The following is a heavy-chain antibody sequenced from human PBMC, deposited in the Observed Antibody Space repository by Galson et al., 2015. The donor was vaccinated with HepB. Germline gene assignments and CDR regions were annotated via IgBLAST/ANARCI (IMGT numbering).Heavy chain of an antibody. V-gene: IGHV3-33*01. CDR1: GFTFGSYG. Sequence: SLRLSCAASGFTFGSYGMHWVRQAPGKGLEWVAVIWYDGSNKNYVDSVKGRFTISRDNSKNTLYLQMNSLRVEDTAVYYCARDRRLERPNWFDPWGQGTLVIVSS. CDR2: IWYDGSNK. J-gene: IGHJ5*02. D-gene: IGHD1-1*01. CDR3: ARDRRLERPNWFDP.